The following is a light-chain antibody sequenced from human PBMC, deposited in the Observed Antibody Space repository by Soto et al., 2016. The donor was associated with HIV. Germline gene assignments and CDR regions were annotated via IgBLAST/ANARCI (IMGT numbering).Light chain of an antibody. V-gene: IGKV1-8*01. J-gene: IGKJ1*01. Sequence: AIRMTQSPSSLSASTGDRVTITCRASEGISSYLAWYQQKPGKAPQLLIYDASTLKSGVPSRFSGSGSGTDLTLTIRGLQSEDFATYYCQQTYSTLRTFGQGTKVEIK. CDR1: EGISSY. CDR2: DAS. CDR3: QQTYSTLRT.